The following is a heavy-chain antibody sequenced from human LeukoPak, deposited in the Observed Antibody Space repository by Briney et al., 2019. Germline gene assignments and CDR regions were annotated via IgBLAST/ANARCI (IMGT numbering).Heavy chain of an antibody. CDR2: IYYSGST. D-gene: IGHD1-26*01. V-gene: IGHV4-39*07. CDR1: GGSTSSSDYY. Sequence: SETLSLTCTVSGGSTSSSDYYWGWVRQPPGKGLEWIGSIYYSGSTSYNPSLNGRVTMSLDGSRNQLSLTLTSVTAADTAIYYCSRESGAFCPFGHWGQGTLVIVPP. CDR3: SRESGAFCPFGH. J-gene: IGHJ4*02.